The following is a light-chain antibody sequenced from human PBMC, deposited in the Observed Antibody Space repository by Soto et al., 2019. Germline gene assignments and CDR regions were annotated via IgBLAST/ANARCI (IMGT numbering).Light chain of an antibody. V-gene: IGKV1-5*03. CDR1: QSISGW. CDR3: QQYNSFWT. J-gene: IGKJ1*01. CDR2: KAS. Sequence: DIKITQFPSTLSASVGDRVTITCRASQSISGWLAWYQQKPGKAPKLLIYKASSLESGVPSRFSGSGSGTEFTLTISSLQPDDFATYYCQQYNSFWTFGQGTKVDSK.